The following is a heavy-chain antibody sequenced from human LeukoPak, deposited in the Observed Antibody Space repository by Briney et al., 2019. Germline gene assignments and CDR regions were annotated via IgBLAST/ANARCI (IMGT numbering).Heavy chain of an antibody. Sequence: ASVKVFCKASGYTFTGYYMPWVRQAPGQGLEWMGWINPNSGGTSYAQKFQGRVTMTRDTSISTAYMELSRLTSDDTAVYYCARSITGTTGWFDPWGQGTLVTVSS. CDR1: GYTFTGYY. J-gene: IGHJ5*02. V-gene: IGHV1-2*02. CDR2: INPNSGGT. CDR3: ARSITGTTGWFDP. D-gene: IGHD1-7*01.